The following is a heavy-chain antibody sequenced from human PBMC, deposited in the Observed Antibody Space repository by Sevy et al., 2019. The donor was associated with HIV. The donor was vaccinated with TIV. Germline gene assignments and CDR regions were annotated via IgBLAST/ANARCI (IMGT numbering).Heavy chain of an antibody. CDR2: INYSGTT. Sequence: SETLSLTCTVSGASISSSGYYWGWIRQPPGKGLEWIASINYSGTTFYNPSLKSRVTISADTSKNQFSLRLSSVTAADSSIYFCVGTKLTYINGWHYLDYWGQGTVVTVSS. CDR1: GASISSSGYY. V-gene: IGHV4-39*01. J-gene: IGHJ4*02. CDR3: VGTKLTYINGWHYLDY. D-gene: IGHD6-19*01.